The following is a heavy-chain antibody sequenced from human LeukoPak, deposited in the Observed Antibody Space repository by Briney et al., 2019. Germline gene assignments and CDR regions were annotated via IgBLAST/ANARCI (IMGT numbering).Heavy chain of an antibody. Sequence: SETLSLTCAVYGGSFSGYYWSWIRQPPGKGLEWIGEINHSGSTNYNPSLKSRVTISVDTFKNQFSLKLSSVTAADTAVYYCARARGYSGYDTLSYYYYYGMDVWGKGTTVTVSS. V-gene: IGHV4-34*01. CDR2: INHSGST. CDR1: GGSFSGYY. J-gene: IGHJ6*04. CDR3: ARARGYSGYDTLSYYYYYGMDV. D-gene: IGHD5-12*01.